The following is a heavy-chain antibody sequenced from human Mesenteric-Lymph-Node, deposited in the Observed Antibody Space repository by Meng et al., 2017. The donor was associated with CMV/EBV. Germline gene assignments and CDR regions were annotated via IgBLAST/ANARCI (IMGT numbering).Heavy chain of an antibody. D-gene: IGHD1-20*01. Sequence: GESLKISCVASESIVSSNYMSWVRQAPGKGLEWVSVTYSGGGADYADSVKGRFTISRDNAKSTLYLQMNSLRPEDTAVYYCTRVWYHWNDFDSWGQGTLVTVSS. CDR3: TRVWYHWNDFDS. CDR2: TYSGGGA. J-gene: IGHJ4*02. CDR1: ESIVSSNY. V-gene: IGHV3-53*01.